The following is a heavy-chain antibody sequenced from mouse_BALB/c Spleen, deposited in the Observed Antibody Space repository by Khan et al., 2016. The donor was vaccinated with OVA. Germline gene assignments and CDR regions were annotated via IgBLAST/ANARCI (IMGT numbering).Heavy chain of an antibody. V-gene: IGHV5-12-1*01. J-gene: IGHJ4*01. CDR2: ISSGGGST. CDR1: GFAFSSYD. CDR3: ARGWGGNFYYAMDY. Sequence: EVELVESGGGLVKPGGSLKLSCAASGFAFSSYDMSWVRQTPEKRLEWVAYISSGGGSTYYPDTVKGRFTISSDHAKNPLFLQMSRLNAEDTAMFYCARGWGGNFYYAMDYWGQGTSVTVSS. D-gene: IGHD2-1*01.